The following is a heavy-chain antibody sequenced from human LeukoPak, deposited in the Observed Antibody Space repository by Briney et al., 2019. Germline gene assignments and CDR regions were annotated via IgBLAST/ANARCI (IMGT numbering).Heavy chain of an antibody. Sequence: GGSLRLSCAASGFTVSSNYMSWVRQAPGKWLEWVSVIYSGGSTYYADSVKGRFTISRDNSKNTLYLQMNSLRAEDTAVYYCARSKSDYYDSSEPFQHWGQGTLVTVSS. D-gene: IGHD3-22*01. J-gene: IGHJ1*01. CDR3: ARSKSDYYDSSEPFQH. CDR2: IYSGGST. V-gene: IGHV3-66*01. CDR1: GFTVSSNY.